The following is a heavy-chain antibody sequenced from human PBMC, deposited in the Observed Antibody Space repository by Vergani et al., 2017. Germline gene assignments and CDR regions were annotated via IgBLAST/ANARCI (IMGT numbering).Heavy chain of an antibody. V-gene: IGHV3-33*01. Sequence: VQLVESGGGVVQPGRSLRLSCAASGFTFSSYGMHWVRQAPGKGLEWVAVIWYDGSNKYYADSVKGRFTISRDNSKNTLYLQMNSRRAEDTAVYYCARDQKGLERENYYGRDVWGQGTTVTVSS. D-gene: IGHD1-1*01. CDR3: ARDQKGLERENYYGRDV. CDR2: IWYDGSNK. J-gene: IGHJ6*02. CDR1: GFTFSSYG.